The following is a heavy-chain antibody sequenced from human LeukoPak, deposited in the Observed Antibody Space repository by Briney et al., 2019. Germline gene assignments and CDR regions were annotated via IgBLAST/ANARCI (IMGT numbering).Heavy chain of an antibody. D-gene: IGHD3-3*01. CDR1: GFTFSSYG. V-gene: IGHV3-30*18. CDR2: ISYDGSNK. CDR3: AKADYDFWSGYYTPMDV. J-gene: IGHJ6*03. Sequence: GGSLRLSCAASGFTFSSYGMHWVRQAPGKGLEWVAVISYDGSNKYYADSVKGRFIISRDNSKNTLYLQMSSLRAEDTAVYYCAKADYDFWSGYYTPMDVWGKGTTVTVSS.